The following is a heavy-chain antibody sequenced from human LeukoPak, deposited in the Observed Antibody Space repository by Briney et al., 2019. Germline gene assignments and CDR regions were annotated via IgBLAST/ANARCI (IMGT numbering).Heavy chain of an antibody. Sequence: SETLSLTCAVYGGSFSGYYWSWIRQPPGKGLEWIGEINHSGSTNYNPSLKSRVTISVDTSKNQFSLKLSSVTAADTAVYYCARGVAAAGFDYWGQGALVTVSS. J-gene: IGHJ4*02. CDR1: GGSFSGYY. CDR2: INHSGST. CDR3: ARGVAAAGFDY. D-gene: IGHD6-13*01. V-gene: IGHV4-34*01.